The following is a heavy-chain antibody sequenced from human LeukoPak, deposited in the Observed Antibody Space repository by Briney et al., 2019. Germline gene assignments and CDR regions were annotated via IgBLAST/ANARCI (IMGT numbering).Heavy chain of an antibody. CDR3: AAGVGFTGSDM. D-gene: IGHD3-10*01. J-gene: IGHJ3*02. CDR1: GFTFSSAW. CDR2: IKRTTDGATT. Sequence: PGGSLRLSCAASGFTFSSAWMSWVRQAPGKGLEWVGLIKRTTDGATTHYAAPVNGRFTISRDDSKNTLYLQINSLKVEDTAVYYCAAGVGFTGSDMWGQGTMVTASS. V-gene: IGHV3-15*01.